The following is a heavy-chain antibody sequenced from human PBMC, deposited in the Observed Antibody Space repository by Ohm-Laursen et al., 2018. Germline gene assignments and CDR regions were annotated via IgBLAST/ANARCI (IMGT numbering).Heavy chain of an antibody. Sequence: SLRLSCAASGFTFSSYEMNWVRQAPGKGLEWVSYISSSGSTIYYADSVKGRFTISRDNARSSLDLQMNSLRVEDTALYYCAKDLLAAPDYYGMDVWGQGTTVTVSS. CDR3: AKDLLAAPDYYGMDV. J-gene: IGHJ6*02. CDR2: ISSSGSTI. CDR1: GFTFSSYE. V-gene: IGHV3-48*03. D-gene: IGHD6-13*01.